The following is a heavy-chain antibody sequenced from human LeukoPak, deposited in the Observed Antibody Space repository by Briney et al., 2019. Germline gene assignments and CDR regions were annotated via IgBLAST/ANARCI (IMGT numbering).Heavy chain of an antibody. CDR3: ARDYSGSGWIKAFDY. J-gene: IGHJ4*02. V-gene: IGHV1-18*01. Sequence: ASVRVSCKASGYTFTSYGISWVRQAPGQGLEWMGWISAYNGNTNYAQKLQGRVTMTTDTSTSTAYMELRSLRSDDTAVYYCARDYSGSGWIKAFDYWGRGTLDRVSS. CDR2: ISAYNGNT. CDR1: GYTFTSYG. D-gene: IGHD6-19*01.